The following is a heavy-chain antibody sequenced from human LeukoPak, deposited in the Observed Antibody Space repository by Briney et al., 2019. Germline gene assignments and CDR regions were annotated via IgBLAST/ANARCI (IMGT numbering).Heavy chain of an antibody. Sequence: ASVKVSCKASGGTFSSYAISWVRQAPGQGLEWMGGIIPIFGTANYAQKFQGRVTITTDESTSTAYMELSSLRSEDTAVYYCARLLWFGESNLVDYWGQGTLVTVSS. J-gene: IGHJ4*02. V-gene: IGHV1-69*05. D-gene: IGHD3-10*01. CDR2: IIPIFGTA. CDR3: ARLLWFGESNLVDY. CDR1: GGTFSSYA.